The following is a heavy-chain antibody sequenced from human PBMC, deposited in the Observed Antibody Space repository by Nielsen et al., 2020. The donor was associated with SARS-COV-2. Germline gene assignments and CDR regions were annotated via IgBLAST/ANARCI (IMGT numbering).Heavy chain of an antibody. CDR3: AREVKGHRYMAAAGTRDY. J-gene: IGHJ4*02. CDR2: INPSGGST. Sequence: WVRQAPGQGLEWMGIINPSGGSTSYAQKFQGRVTMTRDTSTSTVYMELSSLRSEDTAVYYCAREVKGHRYMAAAGTRDYWGQGTLVTVSS. V-gene: IGHV1-46*01. D-gene: IGHD6-13*01.